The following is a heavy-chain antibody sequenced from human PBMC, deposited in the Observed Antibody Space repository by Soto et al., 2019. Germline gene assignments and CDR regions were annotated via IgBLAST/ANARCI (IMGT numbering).Heavy chain of an antibody. D-gene: IGHD1-7*01. CDR2: IYYSGST. V-gene: IGHV4-39*01. CDR1: GGSISSSSYY. CDR3: AETGTTSWFDP. Sequence: PSETLSLTCTVSGGSISSSSYYWGWIRQPPGKGLEWIGSIYYSGSTYYNPSLKSRVTISVDTSKNQFSLKLSSVTAADTAVYYCAETGTTSWFDPWGQGTLVTVSS. J-gene: IGHJ5*02.